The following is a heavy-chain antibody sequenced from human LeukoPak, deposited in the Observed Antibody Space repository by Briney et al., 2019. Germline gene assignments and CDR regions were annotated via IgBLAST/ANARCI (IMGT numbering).Heavy chain of an antibody. V-gene: IGHV1-2*02. J-gene: IGHJ6*03. Sequence: GASVKVSCKSSGYTFTGCYMHWVRQAPGQGLEWMGWINPNSGGTNYAQKFQGRVTMTRDTSISTAYMELSRLRSDDTAVYYCARDKQLDWAHYYYYYYMDVWGKGTTVTVSS. D-gene: IGHD1-1*01. CDR2: INPNSGGT. CDR1: GYTFTGCY. CDR3: ARDKQLDWAHYYYYYYMDV.